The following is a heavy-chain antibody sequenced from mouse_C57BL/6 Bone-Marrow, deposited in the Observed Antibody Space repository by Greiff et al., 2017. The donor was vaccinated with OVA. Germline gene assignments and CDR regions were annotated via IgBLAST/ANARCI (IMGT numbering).Heavy chain of an antibody. CDR1: GFTFSDYY. V-gene: IGHV5-12*01. CDR2: ISNGGGST. CDR3: ARHGRDYFDY. J-gene: IGHJ2*01. Sequence: DVMLVESGGGLVQPGGSLKLSCAASGFTFSDYYMYWVRQTPEKRLEWVAYISNGGGSTYYPDTVKGRFTISRDNAKNTLYLQMSRLKSEDTAMYYCARHGRDYFDYWGQGTTLTVSS.